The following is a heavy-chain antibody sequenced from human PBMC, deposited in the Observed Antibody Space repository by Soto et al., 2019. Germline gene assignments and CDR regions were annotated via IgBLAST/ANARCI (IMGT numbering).Heavy chain of an antibody. CDR2: ISAGGDRT. Sequence: EVQVSESGGGLVQPGGSLRLSCATSGFTFSHYPMNWVRQAPGKGLEWVSGISAGGDRTYYADSVKGRFTIFRDNSKNSVSLQMNSLRVGDTAVYYCARRVWGQGTLVTVSS. CDR1: GFTFSHYP. CDR3: ARRV. J-gene: IGHJ4*02. V-gene: IGHV3-23*01.